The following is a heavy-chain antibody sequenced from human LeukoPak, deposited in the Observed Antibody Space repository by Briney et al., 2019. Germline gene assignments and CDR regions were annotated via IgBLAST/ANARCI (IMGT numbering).Heavy chain of an antibody. J-gene: IGHJ5*02. Sequence: SETLSLTCAVYGGPFSGYYWSWIRQPPGKGLEWMGEINHSGSTNYNPSLKSRVTISVDTSKKQFSLKLSSVTAADTAVYYCARWVKRWLQFWWFDPWGQGTLVTVSS. D-gene: IGHD5-24*01. CDR3: ARWVKRWLQFWWFDP. CDR1: GGPFSGYY. CDR2: INHSGST. V-gene: IGHV4-34*01.